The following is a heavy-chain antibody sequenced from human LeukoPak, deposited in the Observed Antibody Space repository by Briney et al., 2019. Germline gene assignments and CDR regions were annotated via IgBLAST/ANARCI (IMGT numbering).Heavy chain of an antibody. D-gene: IGHD4-23*01. J-gene: IGHJ4*02. CDR3: ARDRTTVVTQYYFDY. V-gene: IGHV3-21*01. Sequence: GGSLRLSCAASGFTFSIYTMNWVRQAPGKGLEWVSSISSSNSYIYYADSVKGRFTISRDNSKNTLYLQMNSLRAEDTAVYYCARDRTTVVTQYYFDYWGQGTLVTVSS. CDR1: GFTFSIYT. CDR2: ISSSNSYI.